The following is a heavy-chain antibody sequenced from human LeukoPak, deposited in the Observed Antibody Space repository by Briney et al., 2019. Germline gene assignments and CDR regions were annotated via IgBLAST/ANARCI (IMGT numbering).Heavy chain of an antibody. Sequence: PGGSLRLSRAASGFTFSSYWMSWVRQAPGKGLEWVANIKQDGSEKYYVDSVKGRFTISRDNAKNSLYLQMNSLRAEDTAVYYCARGPNWNGDYYFDYWGQGTLVTVSS. CDR2: IKQDGSEK. D-gene: IGHD1-1*01. CDR3: ARGPNWNGDYYFDY. CDR1: GFTFSSYW. J-gene: IGHJ4*02. V-gene: IGHV3-7*04.